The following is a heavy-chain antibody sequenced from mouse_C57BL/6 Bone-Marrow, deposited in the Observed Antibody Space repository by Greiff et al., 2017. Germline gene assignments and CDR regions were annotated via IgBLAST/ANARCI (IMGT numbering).Heavy chain of an antibody. D-gene: IGHD1-1*01. Sequence: GIDFSRYWMSWVRRAPGKGLEWIGEINPDSSTINYAPSLKDKFIISRDNAKNTLYLQMSKVRSEDTALYYCARPGYYGSLFAYWGQGTLVTVSA. CDR3: ARPGYYGSLFAY. V-gene: IGHV4-1*01. J-gene: IGHJ3*01. CDR2: INPDSSTI. CDR1: GIDFSRYW.